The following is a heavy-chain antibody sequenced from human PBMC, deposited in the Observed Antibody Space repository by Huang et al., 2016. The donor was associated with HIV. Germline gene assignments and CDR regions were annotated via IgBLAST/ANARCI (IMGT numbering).Heavy chain of an antibody. CDR1: DYTFNTYG. Sequence: QVQLVQSGNELKKPGASVKVSCKASDYTFNTYGINWVRQAPGKGLEWMGWISGYNGNTRYAQKFQGRVTLTTDTSTSTAYMELRTLLSDDTAVYYCARQGFGRSDAFDIWGQGTMVTVSS. CDR3: ARQGFGRSDAFDI. V-gene: IGHV1-18*01. D-gene: IGHD3-10*01. J-gene: IGHJ3*02. CDR2: ISGYNGNT.